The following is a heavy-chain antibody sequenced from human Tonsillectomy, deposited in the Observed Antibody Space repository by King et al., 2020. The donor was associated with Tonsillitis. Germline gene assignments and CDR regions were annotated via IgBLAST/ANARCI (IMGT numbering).Heavy chain of an antibody. J-gene: IGHJ4*02. CDR2: ISYDGNNK. D-gene: IGHD6-19*01. V-gene: IGHV3-30*04. Sequence: VQLVESGGGVVQPGRSLRLSCAASGFTFSTYAMHWVRQAPGRGLEWVAVISYDGNNKYFADSVKGRFTISRDNSKNTLYLLMNSLRAEDTAVYYCARDMEQWLANSYSDYWGQGTLVTVSS. CDR1: GFTFSTYA. CDR3: ARDMEQWLANSYSDY.